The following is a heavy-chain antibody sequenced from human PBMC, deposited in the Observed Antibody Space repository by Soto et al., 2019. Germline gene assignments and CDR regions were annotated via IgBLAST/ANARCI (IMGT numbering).Heavy chain of an antibody. J-gene: IGHJ3*02. Sequence: VQLVESGGGLVQPGGSLRLSCAASGFTVSSNYMSWVRQAPGKGLEWVSVIYSGGSTYYADSVKGRFTISRDNSKNTLYLQMNSLRAEDTAVYYCARVQMSLNDAFDIWGQGTMVTVSS. CDR3: ARVQMSLNDAFDI. V-gene: IGHV3-66*01. CDR1: GFTVSSNY. CDR2: IYSGGST.